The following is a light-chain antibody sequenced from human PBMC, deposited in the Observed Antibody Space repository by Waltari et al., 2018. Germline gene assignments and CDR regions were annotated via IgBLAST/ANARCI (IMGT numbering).Light chain of an antibody. CDR3: SSYPTNSTVRGV. Sequence: QYPLAPPSSVAVSPGPTTTLSCTCRRSDIGAPDFVVWCQRLPGKGPKLLMCDVTYRPAVISNRFSGSKSGNTASLTISGLQAEDEGDYFCSSYPTNSTVRGVFGTGTMVTVL. J-gene: IGLJ1*01. CDR1: RSDIGAPDF. CDR2: DVT. V-gene: IGLV2-14*03.